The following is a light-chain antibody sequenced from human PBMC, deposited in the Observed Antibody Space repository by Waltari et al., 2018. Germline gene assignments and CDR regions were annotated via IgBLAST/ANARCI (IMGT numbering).Light chain of an antibody. Sequence: DIQMTQSPYSLSASIGDRVTIACRASQSISSYLNWYQQKPGKPPRLLIHAASSLQSGVPARFSGSGSGTDFTLTISSLQPEDFATYFCQQTYNTLLTFGGGTKVDIK. CDR1: QSISSY. CDR2: AAS. CDR3: QQTYNTLLT. J-gene: IGKJ4*01. V-gene: IGKV1-39*01.